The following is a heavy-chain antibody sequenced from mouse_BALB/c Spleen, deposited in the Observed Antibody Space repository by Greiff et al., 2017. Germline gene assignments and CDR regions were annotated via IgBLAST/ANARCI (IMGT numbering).Heavy chain of an antibody. CDR2: IDPANGNT. CDR1: GFNIKDTY. V-gene: IGHV14-3*02. J-gene: IGHJ3*01. D-gene: IGHD2-4*01. CDR3: ASGDDYDGFAY. Sequence: VHVQQSGAELVKPGASVKLSCTASGFNIKDTYMHWVKQRPEQGLEWIGRIDPANGNTKYDPKFQGKATITADTSSNTAYLQLSSLTSEDTAVYYCASGDDYDGFAYWGQGTLVTVSA.